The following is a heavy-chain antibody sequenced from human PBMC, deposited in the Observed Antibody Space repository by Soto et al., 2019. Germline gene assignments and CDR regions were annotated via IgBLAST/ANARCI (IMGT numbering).Heavy chain of an antibody. CDR2: INADKGDT. CDR1: GYSFTDFA. CDR3: ARGPLSGVATIWDYANWFDP. Sequence: QAQLVQSGAEVKKPGASVKVSCKASGYSFTDFAMHWVRLASGQRLEWMGWINADKGDTKYSPKFQGRVTITRDTCATTVCMGLRSLRSEDPAVYYCARGPLSGVATIWDYANWFDPWGQGSLVTVST. V-gene: IGHV1-3*01. J-gene: IGHJ5*02. D-gene: IGHD5-12*01.